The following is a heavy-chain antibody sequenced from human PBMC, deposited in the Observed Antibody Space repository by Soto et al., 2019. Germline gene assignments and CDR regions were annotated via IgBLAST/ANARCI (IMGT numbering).Heavy chain of an antibody. CDR2: ISGSGGST. V-gene: IGHV3-23*01. CDR3: AKDLRDPVRGLIMDV. Sequence: GGSLRLSCAASGFTFSSYAMSWVRQAPGKGLKWVSVISGSGGSTYYADSVKGWFTISRDNSKNTLYLQMNSLRAEDTAVYYCAKDLRDPVRGLIMDVWGQGTTVTVSS. D-gene: IGHD3-10*01. CDR1: GFTFSSYA. J-gene: IGHJ6*02.